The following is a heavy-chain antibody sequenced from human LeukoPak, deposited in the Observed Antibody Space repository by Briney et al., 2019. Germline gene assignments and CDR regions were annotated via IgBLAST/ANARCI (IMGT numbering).Heavy chain of an antibody. CDR1: GGSISSYY. CDR3: ARSDYGDYVSYYMDV. J-gene: IGHJ6*03. D-gene: IGHD4-17*01. CDR2: IYYSGST. Sequence: SETLSLTCTVSGGSISSYYWSWIRQPPGKGLGWIGYIYYSGSTNYNPSLKSRVTISVDTSKNQFSLKLSSVTAADTAVYYCARSDYGDYVSYYMDVWGKGTTVTISS. V-gene: IGHV4-59*01.